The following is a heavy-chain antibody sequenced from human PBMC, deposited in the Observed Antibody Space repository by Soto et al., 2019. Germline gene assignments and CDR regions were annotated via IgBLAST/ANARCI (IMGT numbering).Heavy chain of an antibody. CDR2: ISYDGSNK. D-gene: IGHD3-3*01. CDR1: GFTFSSYG. V-gene: IGHV3-30*18. CDR3: AKGLRFLEWLHFDY. Sequence: GGSLRLSCAASGFTFSSYGMHWVRQAPGKGLEWVAVISYDGSNKYYADSVKGRFTISRDNSKNTLYLQMNSLRAEDTAVYYCAKGLRFLEWLHFDYWGQGTLVTVSS. J-gene: IGHJ4*02.